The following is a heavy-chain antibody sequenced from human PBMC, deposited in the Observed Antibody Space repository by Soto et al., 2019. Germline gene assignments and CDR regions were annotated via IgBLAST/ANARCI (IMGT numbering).Heavy chain of an antibody. CDR3: ARAPRIAAAGTSVKTYYYYGMDV. Sequence: SETLSLTCAVYGGSFSGYYWSWIRQPPGKGLEWIGEINHSGSTNYNPSLKSRVTISVDTSKNQFSLKLSSVTAADTAVYYCARAPRIAAAGTSVKTYYYYGMDVWGQGTTVTVSS. V-gene: IGHV4-34*01. D-gene: IGHD6-13*01. CDR2: INHSGST. J-gene: IGHJ6*02. CDR1: GGSFSGYY.